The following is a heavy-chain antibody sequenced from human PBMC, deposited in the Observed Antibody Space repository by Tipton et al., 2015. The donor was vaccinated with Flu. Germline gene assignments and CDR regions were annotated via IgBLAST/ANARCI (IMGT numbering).Heavy chain of an antibody. CDR2: IYPSGTT. J-gene: IGHJ4*02. D-gene: IGHD3-10*02. Sequence: TLSLTCTVSSGSIRSTNYFCAWIRQPPGKGLELIGSIYPSGTTYYNPSLKSRFTISVDTSKSQFSLKVRSVTAADTAVYYCARLSYYDVDLKNFYFDYRGQGALVTVSS. CDR3: ARLSYYDVDLKNFYFDY. V-gene: IGHV4-39*01. CDR1: SGSIRSTNYF.